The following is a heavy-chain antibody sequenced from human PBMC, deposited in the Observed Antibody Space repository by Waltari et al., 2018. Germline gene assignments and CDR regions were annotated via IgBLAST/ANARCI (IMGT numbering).Heavy chain of an antibody. CDR3: ARDDVDSSAFGGF. V-gene: IGHV1-18*01. CDR2: ICGYNGDG. CDR1: GYIFSNYG. J-gene: IGHJ4*02. Sequence: QLVQSGAEVKKPGASVKVSCKGSGYIFSNYGVTWVRQAPGQGLEWMGLICGYNGDGKYKEKFEGKVTMTRDTSTATAYMEIRGLRSDDTAVYFCARDDVDSSAFGGFWGQGTQVTVSS. D-gene: IGHD3-16*01.